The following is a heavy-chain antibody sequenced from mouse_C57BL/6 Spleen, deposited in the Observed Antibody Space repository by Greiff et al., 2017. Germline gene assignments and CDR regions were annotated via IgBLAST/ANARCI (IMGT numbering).Heavy chain of an antibody. CDR1: GYTFTDYA. V-gene: IGHV1-67*01. J-gene: IGHJ4*01. CDR3: ARWSYRSDVSMDY. Sequence: QVHVKQSGPELVRPGVSVKISCKGSGYTFTDYAMHWVKQSHAKSLEWIGVISNYYGDASYNQKFKDKATMTVDKSSSTAYIELARLTSEDSAVYYCARWSYRSDVSMDYWGQGTSVTVSS. D-gene: IGHD1-1*01. CDR2: ISNYYGDA.